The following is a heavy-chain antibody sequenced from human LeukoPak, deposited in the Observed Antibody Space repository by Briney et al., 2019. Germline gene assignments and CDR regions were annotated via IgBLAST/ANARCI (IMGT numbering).Heavy chain of an antibody. V-gene: IGHV3-23*01. Sequence: GGSLRLSCAGSGFTFSDSAMSWVRQAPGRGLEWVSGISGSGEKTYYADSVKGRFTISRDNSKNTLYLQMNSLRAEDTAVYYCAKPRPTVVTPVPFFDYWGQGTLVTVSS. D-gene: IGHD4-23*01. CDR2: ISGSGEKT. CDR3: AKPRPTVVTPVPFFDY. J-gene: IGHJ4*02. CDR1: GFTFSDSA.